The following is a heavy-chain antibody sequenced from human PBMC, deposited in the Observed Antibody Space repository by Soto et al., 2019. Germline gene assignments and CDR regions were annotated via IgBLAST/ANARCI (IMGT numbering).Heavy chain of an antibody. CDR3: ARSSQTTVTTFAY. CDR1: GGSISRGGYY. V-gene: IGHV4-31*03. D-gene: IGHD4-17*01. J-gene: IGHJ4*02. CDR2: IDYSGST. Sequence: QVQLQESGPGLVKPSQTLSLTCTVSGGSISRGGYYLSWIRQHPGKGLEWIGYIDYSGSTYYNPSIKSRVTTSVDPSKSQFSLQLRSVTAAYTAVYYCARSSQTTVTTFAYWGQGTLVTVAS.